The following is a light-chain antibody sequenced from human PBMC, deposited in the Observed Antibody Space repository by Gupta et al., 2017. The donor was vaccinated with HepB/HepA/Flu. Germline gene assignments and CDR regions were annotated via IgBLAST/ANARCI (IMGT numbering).Light chain of an antibody. J-gene: IGKJ4*01. CDR2: AAS. Sequence: DIQLTQSPSFLSASVGDRVTITCRASQGISSSLDWYQQKPGKAPRLLIYAASTFQGGVPSRFSGSGSGTEFTLTISSLQPEDFATYFCQQCNSYPLTFGGGTRVEIK. CDR3: QQCNSYPLT. V-gene: IGKV1-9*01. CDR1: QGISSS.